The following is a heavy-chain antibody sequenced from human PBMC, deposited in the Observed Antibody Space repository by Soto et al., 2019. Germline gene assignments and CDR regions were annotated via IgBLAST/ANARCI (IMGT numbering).Heavy chain of an antibody. V-gene: IGHV4-39*01. CDR2: IYYSGNT. D-gene: IGHD2-2*01. Sequence: PSETLSLTCTVSGGSISSSNYYWGWIRQPPGKGLEWIGSIYYSGNTYYNPSLKSRVTMSVDTPKNQFSLKLSSVTAADTAVYYCARLGGYCSTTGCYGYYAMDVWGQGTTVTVSS. CDR1: GGSISSSNYY. CDR3: ARLGGYCSTTGCYGYYAMDV. J-gene: IGHJ6*02.